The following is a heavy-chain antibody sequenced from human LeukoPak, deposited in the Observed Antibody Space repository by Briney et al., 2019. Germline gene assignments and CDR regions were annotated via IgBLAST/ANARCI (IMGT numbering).Heavy chain of an antibody. CDR1: GFTFSSYS. J-gene: IGHJ4*02. D-gene: IGHD1-26*01. CDR2: ISSSSSYI. V-gene: IGHV3-21*01. CDR3: ARGLWGATWDFDY. Sequence: GGSLRLSCAASGFTFSSYSMNWVRQAPGKGLEWVSSISSSSSYIYYADSVKGRFTISRDNAKNSLYLQMNSLRAEDTAVYYCARGLWGATWDFDYWGQGTLVTVSS.